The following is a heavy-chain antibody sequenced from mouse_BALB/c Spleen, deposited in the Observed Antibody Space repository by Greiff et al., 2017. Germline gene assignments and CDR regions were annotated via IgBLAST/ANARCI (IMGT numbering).Heavy chain of an antibody. D-gene: IGHD2-3*01. J-gene: IGHJ3*01. CDR3: ARVDDGPRFAY. CDR2: ISNLAYSI. Sequence: EVKLVESGGGLVQPGGSRKLSCAASGFTFSDYGMAWVRQAPGKGPEWVAFISNLAYSIYYADTVTGRFTISRENAKNTLYLEMSSLRSEDTAMYYCARVDDGPRFAYWGQGTLVTVSA. V-gene: IGHV5-15*02. CDR1: GFTFSDYG.